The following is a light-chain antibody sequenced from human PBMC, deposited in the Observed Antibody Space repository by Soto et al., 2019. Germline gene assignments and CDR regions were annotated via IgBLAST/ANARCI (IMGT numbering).Light chain of an antibody. J-gene: IGLJ1*01. CDR2: DVS. Sequence: QSALTQPASVSGSPGQSITISCTGTSSDVGDYNYVSWYQQHPGKAPKLMIYDVSNRPSGVSNRFSGSKSGNTASLTISGLQAEDEADYYCSSDTSSSVYVFGTGTKLTVL. CDR3: SSDTSSSVYV. V-gene: IGLV2-14*01. CDR1: SSDVGDYNY.